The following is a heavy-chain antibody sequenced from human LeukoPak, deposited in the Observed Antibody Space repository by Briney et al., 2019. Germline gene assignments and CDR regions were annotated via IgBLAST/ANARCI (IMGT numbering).Heavy chain of an antibody. CDR1: GYTFTSYD. CDR2: MNPNSGNT. V-gene: IGHV1-8*01. CDR3: ARDSLGIRGMDV. D-gene: IGHD3-16*02. J-gene: IGHJ6*04. Sequence: GASVKVSCKAPGYTFTSYDINWVRQATGQGLEWMGWMNPNSGNTGYAQKFQGRVTMTRNTSISTAYMELRSLRSDDTAVYYCARDSLGIRGMDVWGKGTTVTVSS.